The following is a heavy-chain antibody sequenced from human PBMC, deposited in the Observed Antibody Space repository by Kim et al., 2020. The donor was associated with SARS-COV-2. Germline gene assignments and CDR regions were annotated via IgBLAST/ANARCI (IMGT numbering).Heavy chain of an antibody. J-gene: IGHJ4*02. V-gene: IGHV3-33*05. CDR2: ISYGRSNK. CDR1: GFTFSSYG. D-gene: IGHD3-16*01. CDR3: AGERVGGPTVEY. Sequence: GGSLRLSCVASGFTFSSYGMHWVRQAPGKGLEWGAVISYGRSNKYYADSVKGRFTISRDNSKNTLSLEMNSLRGEDTAVYYCAGERVGGPTVEYWGQGT.